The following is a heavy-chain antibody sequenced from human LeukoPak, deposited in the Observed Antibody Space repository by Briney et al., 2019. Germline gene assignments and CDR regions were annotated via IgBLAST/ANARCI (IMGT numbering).Heavy chain of an antibody. CDR1: GFTFSSYS. Sequence: GGSLRLSCAAPGFTFSSYSMNWVRQAPGKGLEWVSSISSSYIYYADSVKGRFTISRDNAKNSLYLQMNSLRAEDTAVYYCVGPTPFDYWGQGTLVTVSS. J-gene: IGHJ4*02. CDR3: VGPTPFDY. CDR2: ISSSYI. V-gene: IGHV3-21*01.